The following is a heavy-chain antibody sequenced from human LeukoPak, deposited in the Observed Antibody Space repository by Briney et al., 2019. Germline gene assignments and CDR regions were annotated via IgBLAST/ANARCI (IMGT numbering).Heavy chain of an antibody. CDR3: ARIWLGYCSSTSCQAVIDY. CDR1: GGSISDAY. CDR2: VYYTGST. D-gene: IGHD2-2*01. V-gene: IGHV4-59*08. J-gene: IGHJ4*02. Sequence: ASETLSLTCTVSGGSISDAYWSWVRQPPGKGLEWVGYVYYTGSTNYNPSLKSRLTISVDTSKNEFSLKLSSVTAADTAAYYCARIWLGYCSSTSCQAVIDYWGQGTLVTVSS.